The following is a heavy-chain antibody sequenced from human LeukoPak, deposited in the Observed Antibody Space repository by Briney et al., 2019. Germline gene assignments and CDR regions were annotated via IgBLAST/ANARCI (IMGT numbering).Heavy chain of an antibody. CDR1: GGSISSYY. Sequence: PSETLSLTCAVYGGSISSYYWSWIRQPPGKGLEWIGYIYYSGSTNYNPSLKSRVTISVDTSKNQFSLKLSSVTAADTAVYYCAAYDYVWGSYRSVDYWGQGTLVTVSS. CDR3: AAYDYVWGSYRSVDY. CDR2: IYYSGST. J-gene: IGHJ4*02. D-gene: IGHD3-16*02. V-gene: IGHV4-59*01.